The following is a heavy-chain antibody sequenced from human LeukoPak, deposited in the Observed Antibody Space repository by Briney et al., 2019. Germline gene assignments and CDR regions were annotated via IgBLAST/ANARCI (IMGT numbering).Heavy chain of an antibody. J-gene: IGHJ5*02. CDR2: IYHSGST. Sequence: SETLSLTCAVSGGSISSSNWWSWVRQPPGKGLEWIGEIYHSGSTNYNPFLKSRVTISVGKSKNQFSLKLSSVTAADTAVYYCARGIGYSSSWYGWFDPWGQGTLVTVSS. V-gene: IGHV4-4*02. D-gene: IGHD6-13*01. CDR3: ARGIGYSSSWYGWFDP. CDR1: GGSISSSNW.